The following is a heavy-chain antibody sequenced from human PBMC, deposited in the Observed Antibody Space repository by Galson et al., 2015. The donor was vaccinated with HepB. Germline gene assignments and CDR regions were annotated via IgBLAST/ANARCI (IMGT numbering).Heavy chain of an antibody. CDR1: GFTFSSYA. Sequence: SLRLSCAASGFTFSSYAMHCVRQAPGKGLEWVAGISYDGSNKYYADSVKGRFTISKDNSKNPLYLQMNSLRAEDTAVYYCARDTGVVGAIDYWGQGTLVTVSS. CDR3: ARDTGVVGAIDY. V-gene: IGHV3-30*04. CDR2: ISYDGSNK. D-gene: IGHD1-26*01. J-gene: IGHJ4*02.